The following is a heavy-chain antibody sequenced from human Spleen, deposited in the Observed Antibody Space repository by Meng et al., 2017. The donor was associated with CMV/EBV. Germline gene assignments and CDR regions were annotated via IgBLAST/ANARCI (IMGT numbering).Heavy chain of an antibody. CDR1: GYSISSGYY. Sequence: SETLSLTCTVSGYSISSGYYWGWIRQPPGKGLEWIGSIYHSGSTYYNPSLKSRVTISVDTSKNQFSLKLSSVTAADTAVYYCARGTPITMVRGVTNWFDPWGQGTPVTVSS. J-gene: IGHJ5*02. D-gene: IGHD3-10*01. V-gene: IGHV4-38-2*02. CDR2: IYHSGST. CDR3: ARGTPITMVRGVTNWFDP.